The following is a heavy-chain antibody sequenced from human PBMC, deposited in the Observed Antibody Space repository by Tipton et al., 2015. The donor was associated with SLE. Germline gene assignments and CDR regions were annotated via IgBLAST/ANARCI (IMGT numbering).Heavy chain of an antibody. J-gene: IGHJ4*02. CDR1: GGSISSGSYY. Sequence: TLSLTCTVSGGSISSGSYYWSWIRQPAGKGLEWIGRIFTSGSATYNPSLKSRVIISVDTSKNQFSLKLSSVTAADTAVYYCARSAGYGSNWAHFDYWGQGTLVTVSS. D-gene: IGHD6-13*01. CDR2: IFTSGSA. CDR3: ARSAGYGSNWAHFDY. V-gene: IGHV4-61*02.